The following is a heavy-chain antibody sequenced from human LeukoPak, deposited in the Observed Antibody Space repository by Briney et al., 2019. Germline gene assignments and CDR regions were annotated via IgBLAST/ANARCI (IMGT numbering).Heavy chain of an antibody. CDR2: IYSGGNT. V-gene: IGHV3-53*01. CDR1: GFTVRSNY. J-gene: IGHJ5*01. CDR3: AKDRHAPGRYCSSTTCFPFDS. D-gene: IGHD2-2*01. Sequence: GGSLRLSCAASGFTVRSNYMSWVRQAPGKGLEWVSVIYSGGNTYYADSVKGRFTISRDNSKNTLFLQMNSLRAEDTAVYYCAKDRHAPGRYCSSTTCFPFDSWGQGTLVTVSS.